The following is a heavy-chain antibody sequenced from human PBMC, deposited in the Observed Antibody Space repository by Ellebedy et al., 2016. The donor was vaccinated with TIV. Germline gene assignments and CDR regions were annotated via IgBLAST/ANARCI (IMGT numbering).Heavy chain of an antibody. V-gene: IGHV4-59*01. CDR2: IYHSGST. D-gene: IGHD3-22*01. CDR1: GGSISSYY. J-gene: IGHJ6*02. Sequence: MPSETLSLTCTVSGGSISSYYWRWIRQPPGRGMEWVGYIYHSGSTNYNRSLKSRVTMSVDTSQNQFSLKLSSVTAADTAVYYCARRGRVRYESSGYRKYYYGMDVWGQGTAFTVSS. CDR3: ARRGRVRYESSGYRKYYYGMDV.